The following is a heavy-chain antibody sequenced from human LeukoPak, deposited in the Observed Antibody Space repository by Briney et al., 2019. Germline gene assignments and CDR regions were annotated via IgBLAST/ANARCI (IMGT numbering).Heavy chain of an antibody. CDR2: ISGSGDRT. V-gene: IGHV3-23*01. CDR3: AKVRVQWWHFDL. CDR1: GFTFSTYA. Sequence: PGGSLRLSCAASGFTFSTYAMSWVRQAPGKGLEWVSAISGSGDRTYYADSVRGRFTISRDHFKNTFHVQMHNVIPEDTAVYYCAKVRVQWWHFDLWGRGTLVTVSS. J-gene: IGHJ2*01. D-gene: IGHD3-10*01.